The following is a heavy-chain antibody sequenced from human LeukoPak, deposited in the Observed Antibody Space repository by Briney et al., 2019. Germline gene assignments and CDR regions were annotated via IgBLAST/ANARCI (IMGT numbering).Heavy chain of an antibody. D-gene: IGHD2/OR15-2a*01. CDR3: ARAHSMAPSTFDL. V-gene: IGHV4-34*01. CDR1: GGSFSGYY. J-gene: IGHJ3*01. Sequence: SETLSLTCAVYGGSFSGYYWSWIRQPPGKGLEWIGEINHSGSTNYNPSLKSRVTMSVDTSKNQVSLKLNSVTAADTAIYYCARAHSMAPSTFDLWGQGTMVTVSS. CDR2: INHSGST.